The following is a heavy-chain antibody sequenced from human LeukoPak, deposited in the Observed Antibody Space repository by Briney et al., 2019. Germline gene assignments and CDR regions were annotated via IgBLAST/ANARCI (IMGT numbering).Heavy chain of an antibody. Sequence: PGGSLRLSCAASGFTFSSYAMSWVRQAPGKGLEWVSVISGSGGGTYYADSVKGRFTISRDISKNTLYLQMNSLRAEDTAMYYCARHYDFWSGYPFDYWGQGTLVTVSS. CDR3: ARHYDFWSGYPFDY. CDR1: GFTFSSYA. V-gene: IGHV3-23*01. D-gene: IGHD3-3*01. J-gene: IGHJ4*02. CDR2: ISGSGGGT.